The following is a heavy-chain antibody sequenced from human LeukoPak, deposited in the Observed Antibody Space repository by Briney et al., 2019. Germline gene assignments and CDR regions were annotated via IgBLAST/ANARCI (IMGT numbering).Heavy chain of an antibody. CDR3: ARDDEPWFGEREYYFDY. J-gene: IGHJ4*02. CDR1: GGSISSSSYY. D-gene: IGHD3-10*01. V-gene: IGHV4-39*07. Sequence: SETLSLTCTVSGGSISSSSYYWGWIRQPPGKGLEWIGSIYYSGSTYYNPSLKSRVTISVDTSKNQFSLKLSSVTAADTAVYYCARDDEPWFGEREYYFDYWGQGTLVTVSS. CDR2: IYYSGST.